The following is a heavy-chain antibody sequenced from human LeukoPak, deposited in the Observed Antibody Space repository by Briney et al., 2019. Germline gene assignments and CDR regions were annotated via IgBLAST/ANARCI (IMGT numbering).Heavy chain of an antibody. Sequence: GGSLRLSCAASGLTVSSNSMTWVRPAPGKGLEWVSTISGSGGSTYYADSVKGRFTISRDNSENTLYLQMNSLRAGDTAVYYCTKGTRVSYWYFDLWGRGTLVTVSS. V-gene: IGHV3-23*01. CDR2: ISGSGGST. J-gene: IGHJ2*01. CDR1: GLTVSSNS. CDR3: TKGTRVSYWYFDL. D-gene: IGHD3-10*01.